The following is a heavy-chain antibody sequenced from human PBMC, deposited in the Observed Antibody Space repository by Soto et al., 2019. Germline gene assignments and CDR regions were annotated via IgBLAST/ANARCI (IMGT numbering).Heavy chain of an antibody. Sequence: RGSLRLSCAASGFTFSSYTMNWVRQAPGKGLEWVSSISSSSSYIYYADSVKGRFTISRDNAKNSLYLQINSLRAEDTAVYYCARDPALTTDFDYWGQGTLVTVSS. CDR3: ARDPALTTDFDY. CDR1: GFTFSSYT. D-gene: IGHD4-17*01. CDR2: ISSSSSYI. J-gene: IGHJ4*02. V-gene: IGHV3-21*01.